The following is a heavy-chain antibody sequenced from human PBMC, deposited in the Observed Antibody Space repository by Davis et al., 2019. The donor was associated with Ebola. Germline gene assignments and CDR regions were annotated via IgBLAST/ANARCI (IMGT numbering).Heavy chain of an antibody. D-gene: IGHD2-15*01. V-gene: IGHV4-34*01. CDR2: INQSGST. CDR1: GGSFSSYY. CDR3: ARRQRYCGGGGCNNWFDP. Sequence: QTLSLTCAVYGGSFSSYYWSWIRQPPGKGLEWIGTINQSGSTNYNPSLKSRVSISIDSSKNQFSLKLSSVTAADTAIYFCARRQRYCGGGGCNNWFDPWDQGTLVTVSS. J-gene: IGHJ5*02.